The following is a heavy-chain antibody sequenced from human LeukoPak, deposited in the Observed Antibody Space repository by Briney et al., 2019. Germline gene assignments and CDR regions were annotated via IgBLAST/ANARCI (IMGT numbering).Heavy chain of an antibody. Sequence: GGSLRLSCAASGFTFSSYAMHWVRQAPGKGLEWVAVISYDGSNKYYADSVKGRFTISRDNSKNTLYLQMNSLRAEDTAVYYCASAYSSGYYYINYWGQGTLVTVSP. V-gene: IGHV3-30-3*01. J-gene: IGHJ4*02. CDR2: ISYDGSNK. CDR1: GFTFSSYA. D-gene: IGHD3-22*01. CDR3: ASAYSSGYYYINY.